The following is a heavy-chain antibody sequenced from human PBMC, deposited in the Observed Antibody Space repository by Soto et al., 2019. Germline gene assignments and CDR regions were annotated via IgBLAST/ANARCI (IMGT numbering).Heavy chain of an antibody. D-gene: IGHD3-3*01. V-gene: IGHV1-8*01. CDR3: ARGLWGPYYDFWSGDRNWFDP. J-gene: IGHJ5*02. CDR2: MNPNSGNT. CDR1: GYTFTSYD. Sequence: QVQLVQSGAEVKKPGASVKVSCKASGYTFTSYDINWVRQATGQGLEWMGWMNPNSGNTGYAQKFQGRVTMTRNTSISTAYMELSSLRSEDTAVYYCARGLWGPYYDFWSGDRNWFDPWGQGTLVTVSS.